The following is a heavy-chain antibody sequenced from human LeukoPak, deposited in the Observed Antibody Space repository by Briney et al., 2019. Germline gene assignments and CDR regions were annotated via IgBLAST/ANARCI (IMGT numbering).Heavy chain of an antibody. CDR3: AKDRSQDYDILTGYSVFDY. V-gene: IGHV3-23*01. D-gene: IGHD3-9*01. J-gene: IGHJ4*02. CDR2: ISGSGGST. CDR1: GFTFSSYA. Sequence: GGSRRLSCAASGFTFSSYAMSWVRQAPGKGLEWVSAISGSGGSTYYADSVKGRFTISRDNSKNTLYLQMNSLRAEDTAVYYCAKDRSQDYDILTGYSVFDYWGQGTLVTVSS.